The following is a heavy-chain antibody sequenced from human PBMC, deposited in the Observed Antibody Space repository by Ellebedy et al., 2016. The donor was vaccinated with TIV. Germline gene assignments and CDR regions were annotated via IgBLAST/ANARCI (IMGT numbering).Heavy chain of an antibody. V-gene: IGHV3-7*01. CDR3: TRDRGRVPTLAY. CDR2: IKEDGSEK. J-gene: IGHJ4*02. Sequence: GGSLRLXXVGSGFSFGEYWMSWVRQSPGKGLEWVAHIKEDGSEKNYVDFVTGRWTISRDNAKKSLFLQMNSLRADDTAVYYCTRDRGRVPTLAYWGQGTLVTVSS. D-gene: IGHD4-23*01. CDR1: GFSFGEYW.